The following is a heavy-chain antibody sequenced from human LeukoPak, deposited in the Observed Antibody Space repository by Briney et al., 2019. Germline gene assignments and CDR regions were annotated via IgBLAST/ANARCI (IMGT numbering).Heavy chain of an antibody. D-gene: IGHD1-20*01. V-gene: IGHV3-74*01. Sequence: GGSLRLSCAASGFTFSSYWMHWVRQAPGKGLVWVSRINSDGSSTSYADPVKGRFTISRDNAKNTLYLQMSSLRAEDTAIYYCVTYDWNDEGNWFDPWGQGTLVTVSS. CDR3: VTYDWNDEGNWFDP. CDR1: GFTFSSYW. CDR2: INSDGSST. J-gene: IGHJ5*02.